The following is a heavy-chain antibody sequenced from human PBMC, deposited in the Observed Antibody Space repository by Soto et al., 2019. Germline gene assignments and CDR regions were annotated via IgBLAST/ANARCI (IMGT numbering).Heavy chain of an antibody. CDR1: GFTFNRYA. CDR2: ISDTGLST. D-gene: IGHD3-22*01. CDR3: SKLFYDASGVDH. J-gene: IGHJ4*02. V-gene: IGHV3-23*01. Sequence: GRSLRLSCAASGFTFNRYAMTWVRQAPGKGLEWVSSISDTGLSTYYADSGKGRFTISRDNSRNTLYLQMNSLRVGATAQYYCSKLFYDASGVDHRCQGPLGSGSS.